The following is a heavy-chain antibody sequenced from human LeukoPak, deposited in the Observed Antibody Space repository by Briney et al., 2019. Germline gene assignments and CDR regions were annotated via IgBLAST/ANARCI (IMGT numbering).Heavy chain of an antibody. Sequence: GGSLRLSCAASGFTFNNYGIHWVRQAPGKGLEWVAFIRYDGSNKYYADSVKGRFTISRDNSKNTLYLQINSLRAEDTAVYYCAKDWRCSSTSCVYYYYIDAWGEGTTVTVSS. CDR1: GFTFNNYG. J-gene: IGHJ6*03. V-gene: IGHV3-30*02. CDR3: AKDWRCSSTSCVYYYYIDA. D-gene: IGHD2-2*01. CDR2: IRYDGSNK.